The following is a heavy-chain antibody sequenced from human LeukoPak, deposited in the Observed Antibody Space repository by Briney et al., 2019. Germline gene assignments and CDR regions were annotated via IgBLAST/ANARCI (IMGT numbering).Heavy chain of an antibody. CDR1: GGSISSSSYY. J-gene: IGHJ4*02. CDR2: IYYSGST. Sequence: SETLSLTCTVSGGSISSSSYYWGWIRQPPGKGLEWIGSIYYSGSTYYNPSLKSRVTISVDTSKNQFSLKLSSVTAADTAVYYCARGMAIFGVWGQGTLVTVSS. D-gene: IGHD3-3*01. V-gene: IGHV4-39*07. CDR3: ARGMAIFGV.